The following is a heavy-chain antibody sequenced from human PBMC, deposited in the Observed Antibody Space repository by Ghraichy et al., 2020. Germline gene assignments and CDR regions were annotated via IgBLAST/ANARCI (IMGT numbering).Heavy chain of an antibody. V-gene: IGHV3-23*01. Sequence: SLRLSCAASGFTFSSYAMSWVRQAPGKGLEWVSAISGSGGSTYYADSVKGRFTISRDNSKNTLYLQMNSLRAEDTAVYYCAKDRDYDYVWGSYRQNYFDYWGQGTLVTVSS. D-gene: IGHD3-16*02. CDR2: ISGSGGST. CDR1: GFTFSSYA. CDR3: AKDRDYDYVWGSYRQNYFDY. J-gene: IGHJ4*02.